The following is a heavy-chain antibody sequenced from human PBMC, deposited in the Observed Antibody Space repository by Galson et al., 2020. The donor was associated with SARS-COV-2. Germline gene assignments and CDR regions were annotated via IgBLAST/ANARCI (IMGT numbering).Heavy chain of an antibody. CDR2: IITLYGTS. V-gene: IGHV1-69*13. CDR3: ATIRDGYNSYFFYGMDV. CDR1: GGTLSSYP. J-gene: IGHJ6*02. Sequence: SVNVSCQASGGTLSSYPISWVRQAPGHGLERMGGIITLYGTSAYARTFQGRVTITADESTRTANMEVSSLRSEDTAVYYCATIRDGYNSYFFYGMDVWCHGTTVTVSS. D-gene: IGHD5-12*01.